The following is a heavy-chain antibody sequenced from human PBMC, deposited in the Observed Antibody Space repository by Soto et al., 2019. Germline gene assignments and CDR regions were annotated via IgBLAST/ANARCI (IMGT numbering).Heavy chain of an antibody. Sequence: QVQLVQSGAEVKKPGSSVKVSCRASGDTFSSYAISWVRQAPGQGLEWMGGIIPIFGTTKYAQKFQGRVTITADESTSTAHMELSSLRSEDTAVYYCARDRYYYYSNGHSYFEYWGQGTLVTVSS. V-gene: IGHV1-69*12. CDR1: GDTFSSYA. CDR2: IIPIFGTT. CDR3: ARDRYYYYSNGHSYFEY. J-gene: IGHJ4*02. D-gene: IGHD3-22*01.